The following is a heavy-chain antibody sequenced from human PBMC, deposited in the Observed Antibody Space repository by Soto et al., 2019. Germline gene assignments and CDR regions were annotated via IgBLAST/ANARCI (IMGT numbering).Heavy chain of an antibody. CDR1: GYSFTSYW. D-gene: IGHD3-3*01. CDR2: IYPGDSDT. V-gene: IGHV5-51*01. J-gene: IGHJ3*02. Sequence: GESLKISCKGSGYSFTSYWIGWVRQMPGKGLEWMGIIYPGDSDTRYSPSFQGQVTISADKSISTAYLQWSSLKASDTAMYYCARLTIFGVATDAFDIWGQGTMVTVSS. CDR3: ARLTIFGVATDAFDI.